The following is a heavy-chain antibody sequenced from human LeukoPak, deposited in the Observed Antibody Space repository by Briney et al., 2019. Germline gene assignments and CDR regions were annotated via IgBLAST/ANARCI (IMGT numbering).Heavy chain of an antibody. Sequence: GRSLRLSCAASGFTFSTYGFHWVRQAPGKGLEWVAVIPYDGSNKYYADSVKGRFTISRDNSKNTLYLQMNTLRAEDTAVYYCAKEVGCGMDVWGQGTTVTVSS. J-gene: IGHJ6*02. CDR2: IPYDGSNK. V-gene: IGHV3-30*18. D-gene: IGHD1-26*01. CDR1: GFTFSTYG. CDR3: AKEVGCGMDV.